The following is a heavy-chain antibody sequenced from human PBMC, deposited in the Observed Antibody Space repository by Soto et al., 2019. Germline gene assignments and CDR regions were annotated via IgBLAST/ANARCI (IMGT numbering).Heavy chain of an antibody. Sequence: GGPVKVSCKASGYTFTSYAMHWVRQAPGQRLEWMGWINAGNGNTKYSQKFQGRVTITRDTSASTAYMELSSLRSEDTAVYYCARVSYYDSSGYEVLDYWGQGTLVTVSS. D-gene: IGHD3-22*01. CDR2: INAGNGNT. CDR3: ARVSYYDSSGYEVLDY. CDR1: GYTFTSYA. J-gene: IGHJ4*02. V-gene: IGHV1-3*01.